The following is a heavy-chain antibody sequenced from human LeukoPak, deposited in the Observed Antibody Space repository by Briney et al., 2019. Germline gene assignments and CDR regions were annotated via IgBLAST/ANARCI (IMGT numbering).Heavy chain of an antibody. D-gene: IGHD4-17*01. CDR2: IPYDGSNK. V-gene: IGHV3-30*18. CDR1: GFTFSSYG. J-gene: IGHJ4*02. Sequence: PGRSLRLSCAAPGFTFSSYGMHWVRQAPGKGLEWVAVIPYDGSNKYYADSVKGRFTISRDNSKNTLYLQMNGLRAEDTAVYYCAKDRNAVTTRIPDYWGQGTLVTVSS. CDR3: AKDRNAVTTRIPDY.